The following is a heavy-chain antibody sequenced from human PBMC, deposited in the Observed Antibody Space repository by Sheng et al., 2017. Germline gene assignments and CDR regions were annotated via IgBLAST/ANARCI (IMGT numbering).Heavy chain of an antibody. D-gene: IGHD3-3*01. CDR1: GGSISSSSYY. Sequence: QLQLQESGPGLVKPSETLSLTCTVSGGSISSSSYYWGWIRQPPGKGLEWIGSIYYSGSTYYNPSLKSRVTISVDTSKNQFSLKLSSVTAADMAVYYCARQGFLEWLLLLDYWGQGTLVTVSS. CDR2: IYYSGST. V-gene: IGHV4-39*07. J-gene: IGHJ4*02. CDR3: ARQGFLEWLLLLDY.